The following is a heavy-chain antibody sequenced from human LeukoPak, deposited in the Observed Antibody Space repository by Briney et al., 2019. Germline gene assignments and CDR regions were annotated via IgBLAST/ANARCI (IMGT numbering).Heavy chain of an antibody. CDR2: INPNSGGT. CDR3: ARGTRVASSGYLNWFDP. J-gene: IGHJ5*02. CDR1: GYTFIGYY. D-gene: IGHD3-22*01. Sequence: ASVKVSCKASGYTFIGYYMHWVRQAPGQGLEWMGWINPNSGGTNYAQKFQGRVTMTRDTSISTAYMELSRLRSDDTAVYYCARGTRVASSGYLNWFDPWGQGTLVTVSS. V-gene: IGHV1-2*02.